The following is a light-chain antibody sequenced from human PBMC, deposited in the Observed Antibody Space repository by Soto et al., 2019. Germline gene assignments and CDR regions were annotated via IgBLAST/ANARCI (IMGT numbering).Light chain of an antibody. Sequence: DIQMTQSPSSLSASVGDRVTITCRASQSITNYLNWVQQKPGKAPKLLIYAASSLQSGVPSRFSGSGSGTDFTLTISSLQLEDFATYYCQQSYKTSYTFGQGTKLEIK. CDR1: QSITNY. V-gene: IGKV1-39*01. CDR3: QQSYKTSYT. J-gene: IGKJ2*01. CDR2: AAS.